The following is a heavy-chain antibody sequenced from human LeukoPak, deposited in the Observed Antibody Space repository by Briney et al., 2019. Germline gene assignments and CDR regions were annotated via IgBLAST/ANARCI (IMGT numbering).Heavy chain of an antibody. J-gene: IGHJ5*02. Sequence: PGGSLRLSCAASGFTFDDYAMHWVRQAPGKGLEWVSGISWNSGSIGYADSVKGRFTISRDNAKNSLYLQMNSLRAEDTALYYCAKEYDWDILTGYYKTWGQGTLVTVSS. D-gene: IGHD3-9*01. CDR2: ISWNSGSI. CDR1: GFTFDDYA. CDR3: AKEYDWDILTGYYKT. V-gene: IGHV3-9*01.